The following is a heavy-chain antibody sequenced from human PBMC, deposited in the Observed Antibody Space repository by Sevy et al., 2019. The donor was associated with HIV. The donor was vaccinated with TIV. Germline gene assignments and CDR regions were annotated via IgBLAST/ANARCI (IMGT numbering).Heavy chain of an antibody. CDR3: ARDLSIAAAGSGYYYYGMDV. D-gene: IGHD6-13*01. Sequence: ASVKVSCKASGGTFSSYAISWVRQAPGQGLEWMGGIIPIFGTANYAQKFQGRVTITADESTSTAYMELSSLRSEDMAVYYCARDLSIAAAGSGYYYYGMDVWGQGTTVTVSS. V-gene: IGHV1-69*13. J-gene: IGHJ6*02. CDR1: GGTFSSYA. CDR2: IIPIFGTA.